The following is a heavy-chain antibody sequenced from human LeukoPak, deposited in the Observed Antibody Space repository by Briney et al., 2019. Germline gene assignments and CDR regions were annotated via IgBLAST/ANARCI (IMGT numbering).Heavy chain of an antibody. CDR1: GFTFRSYS. J-gene: IGHJ3*02. CDR2: IKSKTDGGTT. V-gene: IGHV3-15*01. Sequence: GGSLRLSCVASGFTFRSYSMNWVRQAPGKGLEWVGRIKSKTDGGTTDYAAPVKGRFSISRDDSKNTLYLQMNSLETEDTAMYYCTTCGYDRCGAFDIWGQGTVVTVSS. D-gene: IGHD5-12*01. CDR3: TTCGYDRCGAFDI.